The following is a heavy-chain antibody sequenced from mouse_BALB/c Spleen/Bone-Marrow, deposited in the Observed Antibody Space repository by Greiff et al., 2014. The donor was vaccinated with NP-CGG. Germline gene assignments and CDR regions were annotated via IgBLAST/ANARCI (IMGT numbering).Heavy chain of an antibody. CDR3: ARDYYGYDVGFVY. CDR1: GYTFSSYW. CDR2: FLPGSGGT. D-gene: IGHD2-2*01. V-gene: IGHV1-9*01. J-gene: IGHJ3*01. Sequence: SGAELMKPGASVKISCKATGYTFSSYWIEWVKQRPGHGLEWIGEFLPGSGGTNYNEKFKGKATFTADTSSNTAYMQLSSLTSEDSAVYYCARDYYGYDVGFVYWGQGTLVSVSA.